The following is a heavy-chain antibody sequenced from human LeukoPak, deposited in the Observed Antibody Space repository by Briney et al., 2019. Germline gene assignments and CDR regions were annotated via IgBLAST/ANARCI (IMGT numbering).Heavy chain of an antibody. CDR2: IYTSGST. V-gene: IGHV4-61*02. D-gene: IGHD6-6*01. CDR1: GGSISSGGYY. CDR3: ARVWIPYSSSTTGGFDP. Sequence: PSQTLSLTCTVSGGSISSGGYYWSWIRQPAGKGLEWIGRIYTSGSTNYNPSLKSRVTMSVDTSKNQFSLKLSSVTAADTAVYYCARVWIPYSSSTTGGFDPWGQGTLVTVSS. J-gene: IGHJ5*02.